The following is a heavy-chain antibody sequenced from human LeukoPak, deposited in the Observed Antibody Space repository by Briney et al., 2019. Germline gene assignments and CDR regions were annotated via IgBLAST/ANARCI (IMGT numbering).Heavy chain of an antibody. J-gene: IGHJ5*02. CDR1: GFTFSSYS. Sequence: GGSLRLSCAASGFTFSSYSMNWVRQAPGKGLGWVSSISSSSSYIYYADSVRGRFTISRDNAKNSLYLQMNSLRAEDTAVYYCARSEYYSNYGWFDPWGQGTLVTVSS. D-gene: IGHD4-11*01. CDR2: ISSSSSYI. CDR3: ARSEYYSNYGWFDP. V-gene: IGHV3-21*01.